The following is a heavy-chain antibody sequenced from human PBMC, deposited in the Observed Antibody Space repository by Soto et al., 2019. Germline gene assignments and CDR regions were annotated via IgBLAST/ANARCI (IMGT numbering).Heavy chain of an antibody. CDR2: FDPEDGET. Sequence: GASVKVSCKASGFTFTSSAVQWVRQAPGKGLEWMGGFDPEDGETIYAQKFQGRVTMTEDTSTDTAYMELSSLRSEDTAVYYCARVRGNQLLGWFDPWGQGTLVTVSS. CDR1: GFTFTSSA. CDR3: ARVRGNQLLGWFDP. J-gene: IGHJ5*02. D-gene: IGHD2-2*01. V-gene: IGHV1-24*01.